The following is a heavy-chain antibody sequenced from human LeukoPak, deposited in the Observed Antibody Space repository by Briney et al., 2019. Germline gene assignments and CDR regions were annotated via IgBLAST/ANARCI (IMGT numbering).Heavy chain of an antibody. V-gene: IGHV1-46*03. CDR1: GYTFTSYY. Sequence: GASVKVSCKASGYTFTSYYMHWVRQAPGQGLEWMGIINPSGSSTSYAQKFQGRVTMTRDTSTSTVYMELSSLRSEDTAVYYCARGGKDIVVVPAATPSYYYYYMDVWGKGTTVTVSS. D-gene: IGHD2-2*01. CDR3: ARGGKDIVVVPAATPSYYYYYMDV. J-gene: IGHJ6*03. CDR2: INPSGSST.